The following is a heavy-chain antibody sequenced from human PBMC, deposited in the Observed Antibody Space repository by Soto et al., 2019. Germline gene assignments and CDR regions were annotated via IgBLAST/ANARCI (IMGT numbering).Heavy chain of an antibody. V-gene: IGHV3-21*01. CDR2: ISSSSSCI. CDR1: GFTFSSYS. D-gene: IGHD6-13*01. Sequence: TGGSLRLSCPASGFTFSSYSMNWVRQAPGKGLEWVSSISSSSSCIYYADSVTGRFTISRDNAKNSLYLQMNSLRAEDTAVYYCSRDPAARAPVDYWGQGALVTVS. CDR3: SRDPAARAPVDY. J-gene: IGHJ4*02.